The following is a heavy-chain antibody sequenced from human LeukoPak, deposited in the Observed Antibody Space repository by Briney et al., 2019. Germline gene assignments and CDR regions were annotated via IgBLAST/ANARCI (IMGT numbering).Heavy chain of an antibody. J-gene: IGHJ4*02. V-gene: IGHV1-69*05. CDR2: IIPIFGTA. CDR3: ASPSVYNWNYHGERVPFDY. Sequence: GASAKVSCKASGGTFSSYAISWVRQAPGQGLEWMGGIIPIFGTANYAQKFQGRVTITTDESTSTAYMELSSLRSEDTAVYYCASPSVYNWNYHGERVPFDYWGQGTLVTVSS. CDR1: GGTFSSYA. D-gene: IGHD1-7*01.